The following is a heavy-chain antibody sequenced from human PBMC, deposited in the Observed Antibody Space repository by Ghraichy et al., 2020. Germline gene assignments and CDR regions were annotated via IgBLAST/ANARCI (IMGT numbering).Heavy chain of an antibody. CDR1: GYSFTSYW. Sequence: GESLNISCKGSGYSFTSYWISWVRQMPGKGLEWMGRIDPSDSYTNYSPSFQGHVTISADKSISTAYLQWSSLKASDTAMYYCARGPYYDILTGYWAHWYFDLWGRGTLVTVSS. V-gene: IGHV5-10-1*01. J-gene: IGHJ2*01. CDR3: ARGPYYDILTGYWAHWYFDL. CDR2: IDPSDSYT. D-gene: IGHD3-9*01.